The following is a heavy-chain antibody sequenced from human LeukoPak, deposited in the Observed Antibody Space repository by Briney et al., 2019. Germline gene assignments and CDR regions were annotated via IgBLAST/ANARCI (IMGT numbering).Heavy chain of an antibody. D-gene: IGHD2-8*02. Sequence: GASVKVSCKASGYTFTTYGITWVRQAPGQGLEWMGWISTYNGDTNYAQNLQGRVTMTTDTSTSTAYMELGSLTSADTALYYCARIRVEYCTVNSCHYYYYMDVWGKGTTVTVSS. CDR1: GYTFTTYG. J-gene: IGHJ6*03. CDR3: ARIRVEYCTVNSCHYYYYMDV. V-gene: IGHV1-18*01. CDR2: ISTYNGDT.